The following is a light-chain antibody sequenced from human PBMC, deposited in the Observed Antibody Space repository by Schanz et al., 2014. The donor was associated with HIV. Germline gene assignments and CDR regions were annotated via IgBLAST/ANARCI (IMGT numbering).Light chain of an antibody. CDR3: GTWDRTLSSVI. Sequence: QSLLTQPPSVSAAPGQKVTIACSGGAFNVVSWYQHLPGTAPKLLIYDNHERPSEIPDRFSGSKTGTSATLAIIGLQTGDEADYYCGTWDRTLSSVIFGGGTKLTVL. V-gene: IGLV1-51*01. CDR1: AFNV. J-gene: IGLJ2*01. CDR2: DNH.